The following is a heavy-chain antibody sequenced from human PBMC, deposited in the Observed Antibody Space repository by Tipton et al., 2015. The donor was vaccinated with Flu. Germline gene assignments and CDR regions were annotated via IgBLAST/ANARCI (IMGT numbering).Heavy chain of an antibody. CDR3: ARVAEPRRLGVWFDP. CDR2: IWYDGSNK. Sequence: SLRLSCAASGFTFSSYGMHWVRQAPGKGLEWVAVIWYDGSNKYYADSVKGRFTISRDNSKNTLYLQMNSLRAEDTAVYYCARVAEPRRLGVWFDPWGQGTLVTVSS. J-gene: IGHJ5*02. CDR1: GFTFSSYG. D-gene: IGHD3-16*01. V-gene: IGHV3-33*01.